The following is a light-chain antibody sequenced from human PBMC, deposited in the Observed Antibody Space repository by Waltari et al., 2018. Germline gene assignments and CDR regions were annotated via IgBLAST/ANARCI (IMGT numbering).Light chain of an antibody. CDR1: SSYVGGYNS. CDR3: SSYTSSSFVV. J-gene: IGLJ2*01. V-gene: IGLV2-14*03. CDR2: AVS. Sequence: QSALTQPASVSGSPGQSITISCTGTSSYVGGYNSVSWYQQHPGEAPKLMIYAVSNRPSGVSNRFSGSKSDNTASLTISGLQAEDEADYYCSSYTSSSFVVFGGGTKLTVL.